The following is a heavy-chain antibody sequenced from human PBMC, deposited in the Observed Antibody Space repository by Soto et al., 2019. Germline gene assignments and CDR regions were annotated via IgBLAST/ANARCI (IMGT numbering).Heavy chain of an antibody. V-gene: IGHV4-4*02. CDR2: IYHSGST. CDR3: ASSITMVRGVIKPSPRYYYMDV. Sequence: SETLSLTCAVSSGSISSSNWWSWVRQPPGKGLEWIGEIYHSGSTNYNPSLKSRVTISVDKSKNQFSLKLSSVTAADTAVYYCASSITMVRGVIKPSPRYYYMDVWGKGTTVTVSS. J-gene: IGHJ6*03. CDR1: SGSISSSNW. D-gene: IGHD3-10*01.